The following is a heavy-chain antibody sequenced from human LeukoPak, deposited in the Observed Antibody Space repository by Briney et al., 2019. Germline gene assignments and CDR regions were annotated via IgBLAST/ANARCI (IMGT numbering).Heavy chain of an antibody. J-gene: IGHJ4*02. CDR2: IYYSGST. D-gene: IGHD2-15*01. V-gene: IGHV4-59*01. CDR3: ARTQPGRVYYFDY. CDR1: GGSISSYY. Sequence: SETLSLTCTVSGGSISSYYWSWIRQPPGKGLEWIGYIYYSGSTNYNPSLKSRVTISVDTSKNQFSLKLSSVTAADTAVYYCARTQPGRVYYFDYWGQGTLVTVSS.